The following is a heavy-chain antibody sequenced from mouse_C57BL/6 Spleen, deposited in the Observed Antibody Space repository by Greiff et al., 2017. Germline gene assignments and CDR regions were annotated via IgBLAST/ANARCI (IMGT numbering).Heavy chain of an antibody. CDR2: IDPSDSET. V-gene: IGHV1-52*01. Sequence: VKLQQPGAELVRPGSSVKMSCKASGYTFTSYWMHWVKQRPIQGLEWIGNIDPSDSETHYNQKFKDKATLTVDKSSSTAYMQLSSLTSEDSAVYYCARFDSQAWFAYWGQGTLVTVSA. CDR1: GYTFTSYW. D-gene: IGHD2-4*01. CDR3: ARFDSQAWFAY. J-gene: IGHJ3*01.